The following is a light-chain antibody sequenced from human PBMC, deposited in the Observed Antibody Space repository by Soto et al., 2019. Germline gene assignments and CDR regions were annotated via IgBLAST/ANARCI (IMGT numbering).Light chain of an antibody. Sequence: EIVLTQSPATLSLSPGERATLSCRASQSVGGYLAWYQQKPGQAPRLLIYDASNRVTGIPARFSGSGSGTDFALTICSLEPEDFAVYYCQQRSNWPLLTFGGGTKVEIK. CDR2: DAS. CDR1: QSVGGY. J-gene: IGKJ4*01. V-gene: IGKV3-11*01. CDR3: QQRSNWPLLT.